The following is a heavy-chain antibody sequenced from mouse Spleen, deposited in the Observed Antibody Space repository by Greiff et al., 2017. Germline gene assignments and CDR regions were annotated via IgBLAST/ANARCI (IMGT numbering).Heavy chain of an antibody. CDR1: GYSITSGYY. J-gene: IGHJ4*01. CDR3: ARGDYYYGSSPYAMDY. D-gene: IGHD1-1*01. Sequence: EVQLVESGPGLVKPSQSLSLTCPVSGYSITSGYYWNWIRQFPGTKLEWMGYLRYDGSNNYNPSFKNRTSLTRDTSKNQCFLKLNSVTTEDTATYYCARGDYYYGSSPYAMDYWGQGTSVTVSS. V-gene: IGHV3-6*01. CDR2: LRYDGSN.